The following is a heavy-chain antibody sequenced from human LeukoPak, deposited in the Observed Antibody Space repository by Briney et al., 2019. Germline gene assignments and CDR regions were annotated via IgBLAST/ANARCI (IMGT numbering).Heavy chain of an antibody. Sequence: SETLSLTCTVSGGSISSGGYSWSWIRQHPGKGLEWIGYIYYSGSTYYNPSLKSRVTISVDTSKNQFSLKLSSVTAADTAVYYCARVFRGYSYGYHYYYYYMDVWGKGTTVTVSS. D-gene: IGHD5-18*01. CDR2: IYYSGST. CDR3: ARVFRGYSYGYHYYYYYMDV. CDR1: GGSISSGGYS. V-gene: IGHV4-31*03. J-gene: IGHJ6*03.